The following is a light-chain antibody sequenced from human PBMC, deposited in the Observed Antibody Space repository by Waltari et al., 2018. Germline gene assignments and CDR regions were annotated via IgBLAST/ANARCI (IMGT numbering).Light chain of an antibody. J-gene: IGKJ1*01. V-gene: IGKV3-20*01. CDR1: QSVGRS. CDR2: GAS. Sequence: EIVLTQSPGTLSLSPGERVTLSCRASQSVGRSLAWYQQKPGQAPRLLIYGASSRATGIPVRFSGSGSGTDFSLTISRLAPDDLSVYYCQHYVRLPVTFGQGTKVEI. CDR3: QHYVRLPVT.